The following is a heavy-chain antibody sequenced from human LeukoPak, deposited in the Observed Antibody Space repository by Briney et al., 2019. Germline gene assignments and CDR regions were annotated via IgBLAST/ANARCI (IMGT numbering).Heavy chain of an antibody. J-gene: IGHJ6*02. V-gene: IGHV3-23*01. CDR2: ISGSGGST. CDR1: GFTFSSYA. CDR3: ASPIAAARNYYYYYGMDV. D-gene: IGHD6-13*01. Sequence: GGSLRLSCAASGFTFSSYAMSWVRQAPGKGLEWVSAISGSGGSTYYADSVKGRFTISRDNSKDTLYLQMNSLRAEDTAVYYCASPIAAARNYYYYYGMDVWGQGTTVTVSS.